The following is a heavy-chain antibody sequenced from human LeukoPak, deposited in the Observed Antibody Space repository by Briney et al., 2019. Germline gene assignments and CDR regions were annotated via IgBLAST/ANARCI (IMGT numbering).Heavy chain of an antibody. Sequence: GGSLRLSCAASGFSFSIFGFHWVRQAPGKGLEWVALIWHDGSKTHYADSVRGRFTISRDNSKNTLYLQMNSLRAEDTAVYYCAKAYTTGLEPWGQGTLVTVSS. CDR3: AKAYTTGLEP. CDR2: IWHDGSKT. CDR1: GFSFSIFG. J-gene: IGHJ5*02. D-gene: IGHD4-17*01. V-gene: IGHV3-30*02.